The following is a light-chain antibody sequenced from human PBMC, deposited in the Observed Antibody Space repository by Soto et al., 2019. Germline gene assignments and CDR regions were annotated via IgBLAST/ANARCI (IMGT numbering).Light chain of an antibody. CDR1: SSDVGSYNL. Sequence: QSALTQPASVSGSPGQSITISCTGTSSDVGSYNLVSWYQQHPGKAPKLMIYEGSKRPSGVSNRFSGSKSGNTASLTISGLQAEDEADYYCCAYAASSTFDVFGTGTKLTVL. CDR2: EGS. CDR3: CAYAASSTFDV. J-gene: IGLJ1*01. V-gene: IGLV2-23*03.